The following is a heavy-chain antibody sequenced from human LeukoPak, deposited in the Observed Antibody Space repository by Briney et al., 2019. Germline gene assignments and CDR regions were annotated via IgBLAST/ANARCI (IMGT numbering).Heavy chain of an antibody. CDR3: ARVTLAGYFAFDS. J-gene: IGHJ4*02. CDR1: GFTFSSYN. Sequence: GGSLRLSCAASGFTFSSYNMNWVRQAPGKGLEWVSSISSTSSYIYYADSVKGRFTISRDTAKSSLYLQMNSLRAEDTAMYYCARVTLAGYFAFDSWGQGTLVTVSS. V-gene: IGHV3-21*01. CDR2: ISSTSSYI. D-gene: IGHD3-9*01.